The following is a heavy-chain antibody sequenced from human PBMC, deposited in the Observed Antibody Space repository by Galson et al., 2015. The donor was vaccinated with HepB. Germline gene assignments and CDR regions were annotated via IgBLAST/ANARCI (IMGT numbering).Heavy chain of an antibody. CDR1: GDSVSSNSAA. Sequence: CAISGDSVSSNSAAWNWIRQSPLRGLEWLGRTYYKSKWYDDYAVSVKSRITINPDTSKNQFSLQLGSVTPEDTAVYYCARGRSGWPHDNYLDYWGQGTLVTVSS. CDR2: TYYKSKWYD. CDR3: ARGRSGWPHDNYLDY. D-gene: IGHD6-19*01. V-gene: IGHV6-1*01. J-gene: IGHJ4*02.